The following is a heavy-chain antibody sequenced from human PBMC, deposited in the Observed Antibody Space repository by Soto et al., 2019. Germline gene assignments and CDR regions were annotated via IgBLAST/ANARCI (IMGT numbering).Heavy chain of an antibody. CDR2: ISYDGSNK. Sequence: VGSLRLSCAASGFTFSSYAMHWVRQAPGKGLEWVAVISYDGSNKYYADSVKGRFTTSRDNSKNTLYLQMNSLRAEDTAVYYCAREEWLVPRGYYYGMDVWGQGTTVTVSS. V-gene: IGHV3-30-3*01. J-gene: IGHJ6*02. D-gene: IGHD6-19*01. CDR3: AREEWLVPRGYYYGMDV. CDR1: GFTFSSYA.